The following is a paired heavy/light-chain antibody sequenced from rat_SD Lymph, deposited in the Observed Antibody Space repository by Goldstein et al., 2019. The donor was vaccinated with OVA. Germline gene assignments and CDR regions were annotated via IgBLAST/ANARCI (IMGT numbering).Light chain of an antibody. CDR1: ENINNY. CDR2: HTS. J-gene: IGKJ2-3*01. V-gene: IGKV10S9*01. CDR3: QQGYAPYT. Sequence: DIKMTQSPSSLSASLGERVTISCRASENINNYLSWYQMKEDGSVKLLIYHTSRLQPGAPSRFSGSGSGRDYSLTISGLESEDIATYYCQQGYAPYTFGAGTKLDLK.
Heavy chain of an antibody. CDR3: VKEGLYGLYILDT. V-gene: IGHV5-58*01. J-gene: IGHJ4*01. CDR2: INTNGGSI. Sequence: EIQLVETGGGLVQPGRSLKLSCVASGFSFSGYWMYWIRRAPGKGLEWVASINTNGGSISYPDSVKGRFTISRNNADNTVNLQMNSLRSEDTATYYCVKEGLYGLYILDTWGQGTSVTVSS. CDR1: GFSFSGYW. D-gene: IGHD1-11*01.